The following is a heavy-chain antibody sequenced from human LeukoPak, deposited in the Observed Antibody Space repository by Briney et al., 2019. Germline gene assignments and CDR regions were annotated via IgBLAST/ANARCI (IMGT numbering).Heavy chain of an antibody. CDR2: IYHSGST. V-gene: IGHV4-38-2*02. J-gene: IGHJ4*02. Sequence: SETLSLTCSVSGYSITSGYYWGWIRQPPGKGLEWIGTIYHSGSTYYNPSLKSRVTISVDTSKNQFSLKLSSVTAADTAVYYCARQVRKYYYGSGRTYYFDYWGQGTLVTVSS. CDR1: GYSITSGYY. CDR3: ARQVRKYYYGSGRTYYFDY. D-gene: IGHD3-10*01.